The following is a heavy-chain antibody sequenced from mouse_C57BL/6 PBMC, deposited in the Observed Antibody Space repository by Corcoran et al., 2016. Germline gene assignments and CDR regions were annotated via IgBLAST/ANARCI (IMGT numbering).Heavy chain of an antibody. J-gene: IGHJ1*03. CDR2: INPNNGGT. D-gene: IGHD4-1*02. CDR1: GYTFTDYY. V-gene: IGHV1-26*01. Sequence: EVQLQQSGPELVKPGASVKISCKASGYTFTDYYMNWVKQSHGKSLEWIGDINPNNGGTSYNQKFKGKATLTVDKSSSTAYMELRSLTSEDSAVYYCASNWAYGYFEVWGTVTTVTVSS. CDR3: ASNWAYGYFEV.